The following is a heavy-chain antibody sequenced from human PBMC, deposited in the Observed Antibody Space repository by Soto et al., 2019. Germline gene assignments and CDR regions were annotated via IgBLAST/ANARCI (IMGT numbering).Heavy chain of an antibody. CDR3: ARGGGWWDEGLDI. V-gene: IGHV3-53*01. J-gene: IGHJ3*02. CDR2: IYTGGST. CDR1: GFTVSSNY. Sequence: EVQLVESGGGLVQPGGSLRLSCAASGFTVSSNYMTWVRQAPGKGLEWVSLIYTGGSTSYADSVKGRFTISRDNSKNTLYLQMNSLRAEDTAVYYCARGGGWWDEGLDIWGQGTMVTVAS. D-gene: IGHD1-26*01.